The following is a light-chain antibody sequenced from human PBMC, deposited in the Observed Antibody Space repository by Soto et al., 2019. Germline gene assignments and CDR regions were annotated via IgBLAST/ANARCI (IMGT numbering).Light chain of an antibody. J-gene: IGKJ5*01. Sequence: EIVLTQSPATLSLSPGERATLSCRASPSVTNYLAWYQQKPGQPPRLLIYGAFNRAAGIPARFSGSGSGTDFTRTISILEPEDSAVYYCQQSNIWPPVTFGQGTRLEIK. V-gene: IGKV3-11*01. CDR1: PSVTNY. CDR2: GAF. CDR3: QQSNIWPPVT.